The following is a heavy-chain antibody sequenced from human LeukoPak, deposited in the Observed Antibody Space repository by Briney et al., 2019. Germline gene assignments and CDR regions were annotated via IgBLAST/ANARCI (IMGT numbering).Heavy chain of an antibody. V-gene: IGHV1-18*04. CDR2: ISAYNGNT. Sequence: ASVKVSCKASGYTFTGYYMHWVRQAPGQRLEWMGWISAYNGNTNYAQKLQGRVTMTTDTSTSTAYMELRSLRSDDTAVYYCARENNYYYMDVWGKGTTVTISS. CDR1: GYTFTGYY. D-gene: IGHD1/OR15-1a*01. CDR3: ARENNYYYMDV. J-gene: IGHJ6*03.